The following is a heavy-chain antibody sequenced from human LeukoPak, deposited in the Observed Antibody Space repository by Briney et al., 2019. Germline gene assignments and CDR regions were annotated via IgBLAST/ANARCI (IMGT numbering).Heavy chain of an antibody. V-gene: IGHV4-34*01. Sequence: SETLSLTCTVSGGSISSYYWSWIRQPPGKGLEWIGEINHSGSTNYNPSLKSRVTISVDTSKNQFSLKLSSVTAADTAVYYCARGGGDDYGDYWDFDYWGQGTLVTVSS. CDR1: GGSISSYY. J-gene: IGHJ4*02. D-gene: IGHD4-17*01. CDR3: ARGGGDDYGDYWDFDY. CDR2: INHSGST.